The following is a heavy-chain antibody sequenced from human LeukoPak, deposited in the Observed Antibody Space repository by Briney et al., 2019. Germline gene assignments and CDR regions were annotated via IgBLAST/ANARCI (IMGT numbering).Heavy chain of an antibody. J-gene: IGHJ4*02. CDR1: GFTFSSYA. D-gene: IGHD3-9*01. CDR3: AKPHYDILTGYQDY. Sequence: GGSLRLSCAASGFTFSSYAMHWVRQAPGKGLEYVSAISSNGGSTYYANSVKGRFTISRDNSKNTLYLQMGSLRAEDTAVYYCAKPHYDILTGYQDYWGQGTLVTVSS. V-gene: IGHV3-64*01. CDR2: ISSNGGST.